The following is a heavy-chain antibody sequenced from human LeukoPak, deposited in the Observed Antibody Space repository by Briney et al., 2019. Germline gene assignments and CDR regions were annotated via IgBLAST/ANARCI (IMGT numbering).Heavy chain of an antibody. V-gene: IGHV4-59*08. Sequence: SETLSLTCTVSGGSISSYYWSWVRQPPGKGLEWIGYIYYSGSTNYNPSLKSRVTISVDTSKNQFSLKLSSVTAADTAVYYCAGWIQLWADYYYYGMDVWGQGTTVTVSS. D-gene: IGHD5-18*01. CDR2: IYYSGST. CDR3: AGWIQLWADYYYYGMDV. CDR1: GGSISSYY. J-gene: IGHJ6*02.